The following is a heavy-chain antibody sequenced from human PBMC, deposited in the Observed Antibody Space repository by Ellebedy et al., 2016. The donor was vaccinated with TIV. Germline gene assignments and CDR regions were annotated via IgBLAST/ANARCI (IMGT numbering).Heavy chain of an antibody. J-gene: IGHJ6*02. CDR1: GFTSSSYS. CDR3: AKARGSSVIDYNYFGMDV. D-gene: IGHD2-21*01. Sequence: GESLKISXAASGFTSSSYSMNWVRQAPGKGLVWVSRINSDGSSTTYADSVKGRFTISRDNAKNTLYLQMNSLRAEDTAVYYCAKARGSSVIDYNYFGMDVWGQGTTVTVSS. V-gene: IGHV3-74*01. CDR2: INSDGSST.